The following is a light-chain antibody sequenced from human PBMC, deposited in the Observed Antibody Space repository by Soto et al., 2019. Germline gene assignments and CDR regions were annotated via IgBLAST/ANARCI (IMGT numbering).Light chain of an antibody. CDR3: QQYYSVPVP. J-gene: IGKJ4*01. CDR1: QSVLYSSDNKNQ. CDR2: WAS. Sequence: DIVMTQSPDSLAVSLGERATINRKSSQSVLYSSDNKNQLAWYLQKPGQPPKLLIYWASTRESGVPERFSGSGSGTDFTLTITNLQAEDLAVYYCQQYYSVPVPFGGGTKVEI. V-gene: IGKV4-1*01.